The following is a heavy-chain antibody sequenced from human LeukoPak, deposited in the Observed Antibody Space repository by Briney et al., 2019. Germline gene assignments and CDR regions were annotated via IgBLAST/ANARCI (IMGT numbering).Heavy chain of an antibody. CDR2: ISAYNGNT. D-gene: IGHD1-26*01. CDR3: ARGRTSGSYYDY. V-gene: IGHV1-18*04. Sequence: ASVKVSCKASGYTLTGYYMHWVRQAPGQGLEWMGWISAYNGNTNYAQKLQGRVTMTTDTSTSTAYMELRSLRSDDTAVYYCARGRTSGSYYDYWGQGTLVTVSS. J-gene: IGHJ4*02. CDR1: GYTLTGYY.